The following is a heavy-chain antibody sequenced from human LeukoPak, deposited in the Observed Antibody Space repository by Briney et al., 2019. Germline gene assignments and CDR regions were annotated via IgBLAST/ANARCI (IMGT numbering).Heavy chain of an antibody. CDR1: GFIFSSYA. D-gene: IGHD6-19*01. V-gene: IGHV3-23*01. CDR3: AKDCGWAFDYCGMDV. CDR2: ISGSGGST. Sequence: GGSLRLSCAASGFIFSSYAMSWVRQAPGKGLEWVSAISGSGGSTYYADSVKGRFTISRDNSKNTLYLQMNSLRAEDTAVYYCAKDCGWAFDYCGMDVWGQGTTVTVSS. J-gene: IGHJ6*02.